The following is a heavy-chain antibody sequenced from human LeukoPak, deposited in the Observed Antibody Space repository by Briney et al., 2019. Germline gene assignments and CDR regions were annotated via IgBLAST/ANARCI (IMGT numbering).Heavy chain of an antibody. V-gene: IGHV1-2*02. CDR3: ATIPYGSGIIDY. CDR2: INPNSGGT. D-gene: IGHD3-10*01. J-gene: IGHJ4*02. Sequence: EASVKVSCKASGYTFTDYYMHWVRQAPGQGHECMGWINPNSGGTNYAQKFQGRVTMTRDTSISTAYMEVSSLRSDDTAVYYCATIPYGSGIIDYWGQGTLVTVSS. CDR1: GYTFTDYY.